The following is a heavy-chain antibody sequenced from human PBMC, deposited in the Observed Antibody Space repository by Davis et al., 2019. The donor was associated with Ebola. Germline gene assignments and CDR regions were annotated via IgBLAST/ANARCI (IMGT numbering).Heavy chain of an antibody. J-gene: IGHJ5*02. Sequence: GESLKTSCAASGITVSDSDMSWVRQAPGKGLEWVSISSSGGGTSYSDSVKGRFTISIDKSKNTLYLQMNSLRAEEAAVYYCDRGGNWFGAWGQGTLITVSS. V-gene: IGHV3-53*01. D-gene: IGHD2-15*01. CDR3: DRGGNWFGA. CDR2: SSSGGGT. CDR1: GITVSDSD.